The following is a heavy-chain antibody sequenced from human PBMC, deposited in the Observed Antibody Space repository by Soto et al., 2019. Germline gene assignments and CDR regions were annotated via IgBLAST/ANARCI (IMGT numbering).Heavy chain of an antibody. CDR2: IIPILGIA. CDR3: AREARDSSSWHRNEYFQH. V-gene: IGHV1-69*04. Sequence: ASVKVSCKASGGTFSSYTISWVRQAPGQGLEWMGRIIPILGIANYAQKFQGRVTITADKSTSTAYMELSSLRSEDTAVYYRAREARDSSSWHRNEYFQHWGQGTLVTVSS. D-gene: IGHD6-13*01. J-gene: IGHJ1*01. CDR1: GGTFSSYT.